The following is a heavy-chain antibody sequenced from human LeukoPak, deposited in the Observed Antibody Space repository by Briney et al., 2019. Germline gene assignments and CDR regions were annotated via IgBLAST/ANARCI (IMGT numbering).Heavy chain of an antibody. CDR3: ARTATVTTEWYFQH. CDR2: INRSGST. Sequence: PSETLSLTRAVYGGSFTGYYWSWIRQPPGKGLEWIGEINRSGSTNYNPSLESRVIISLDTSKNRFSLKLSSVTATDTAVYYCARTATVTTEWYFQHWGQGTLVTVFS. CDR1: GGSFTGYY. V-gene: IGHV4-34*01. D-gene: IGHD4-17*01. J-gene: IGHJ1*01.